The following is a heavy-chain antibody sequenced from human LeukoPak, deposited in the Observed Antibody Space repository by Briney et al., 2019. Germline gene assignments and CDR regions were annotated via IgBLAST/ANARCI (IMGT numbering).Heavy chain of an antibody. V-gene: IGHV4-34*01. Sequence: SETLSLTCAVYGGSFSGFYWSWIRQPPGKGLEWIGEINHSGSTNYNPSLKSRVTISVDTSKNQFSLKLSSVTAADTAVYYCARGFLGAYWGQGTLVTVSS. J-gene: IGHJ4*02. CDR3: ARGFLGAY. CDR2: INHSGST. D-gene: IGHD3-3*01. CDR1: GGSFSGFY.